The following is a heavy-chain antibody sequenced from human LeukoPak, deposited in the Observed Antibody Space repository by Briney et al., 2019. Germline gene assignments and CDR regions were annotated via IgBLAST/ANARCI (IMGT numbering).Heavy chain of an antibody. CDR3: ARSRLHPIIFDY. J-gene: IGHJ4*02. V-gene: IGHV4-34*01. D-gene: IGHD5-24*01. CDR2: INHSGST. Sequence: PGGSLRLSCAASGLTVSSSYMSWIRQPPGKGLEWIGEINHSGSTNYNPSLKSRVTISVDTSKTQFSLKLSSVTAADTAVYYCARSRLHPIIFDYWGQGTLVTVSS. CDR1: GLTVSSSY.